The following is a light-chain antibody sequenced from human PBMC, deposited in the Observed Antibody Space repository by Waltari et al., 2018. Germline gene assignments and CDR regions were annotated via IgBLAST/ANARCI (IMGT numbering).Light chain of an antibody. CDR3: SSYTTSGLYV. J-gene: IGLJ1*01. CDR1: SSDVGYYNY. V-gene: IGLV2-14*03. CDR2: DVT. Sequence: QSALTQPASLSGSPGQSITISCTGTSSDVGYYNYVSWYQHYPGKAPKLIIYDVTNRPSGVSSRFPGSKSGNTASLTISGLQAEDETDYYCSSYTTSGLYVFGSGTQVTVL.